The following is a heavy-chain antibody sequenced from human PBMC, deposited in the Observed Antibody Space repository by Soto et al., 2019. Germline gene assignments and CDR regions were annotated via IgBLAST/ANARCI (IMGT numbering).Heavy chain of an antibody. CDR1: GFSFGSYA. V-gene: IGHV3-23*01. Sequence: QLLESGGGLLQSGGSLRLSCAASGFSFGSYAMTWVRQTPGKGLEWVSAVSVTGGSTYYADSVRGRFTISRDNSKYTLYLQMNSLRAEDTAIYYCAKDHGPCSGDNCYYIRANSYGLDVWGQGTTVTVSS. D-gene: IGHD2-15*01. CDR3: AKDHGPCSGDNCYYIRANSYGLDV. J-gene: IGHJ6*02. CDR2: VSVTGGST.